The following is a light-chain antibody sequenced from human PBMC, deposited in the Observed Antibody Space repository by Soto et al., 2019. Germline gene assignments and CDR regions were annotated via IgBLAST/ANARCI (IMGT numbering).Light chain of an antibody. V-gene: IGLV1-47*01. CDR3: AAWDDRLSGRV. J-gene: IGLJ3*02. Sequence: QSVLTQPPSASGTPGQRVTISCSGSRSNIGSNYVHWYQQFPGTAPKLLFYRNNNRPSGVPGRFSASKSDTSASLAISGLRSEDEADYYCAAWDDRLSGRVFGGGTKVTVL. CDR1: RSNIGSNY. CDR2: RNN.